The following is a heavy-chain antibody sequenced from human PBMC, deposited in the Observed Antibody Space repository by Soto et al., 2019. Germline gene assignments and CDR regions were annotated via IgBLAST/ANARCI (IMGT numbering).Heavy chain of an antibody. V-gene: IGHV3-74*01. Sequence: EVQLVESGGGLVQPGGSVRLSCVVSGFTFSDYRMHWVRQAPGKGLVWVSRIETDGMSTTYADSVKGRFTISRDNAKNTLYRQMNGLSGEDTAIYYGARDAGGLGYWGQGTRVTVSS. J-gene: IGHJ4*02. CDR3: ARDAGGLGY. CDR2: IETDGMST. CDR1: GFTFSDYR.